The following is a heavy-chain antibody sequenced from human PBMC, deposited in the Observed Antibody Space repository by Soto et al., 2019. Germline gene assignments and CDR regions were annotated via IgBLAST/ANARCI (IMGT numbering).Heavy chain of an antibody. CDR3: AAWAGSNYRLDGMDV. D-gene: IGHD4-4*01. V-gene: IGHV1-58*01. CDR1: GFTFTSSA. Sequence: QMQLVQSGPEVKKPGTSVKVSCKASGFTFTSSAVQWVRQARGQRLEWIGWIVVGSGNTNYAQKFQERVTITRDMYTSTAYMEMSSLRSEDTAVYYCAAWAGSNYRLDGMDVWGQGTTVTVSS. CDR2: IVVGSGNT. J-gene: IGHJ6*02.